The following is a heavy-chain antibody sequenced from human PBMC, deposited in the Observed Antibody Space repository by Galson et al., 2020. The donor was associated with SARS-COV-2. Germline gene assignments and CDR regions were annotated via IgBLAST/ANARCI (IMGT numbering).Heavy chain of an antibody. D-gene: IGHD5-12*01. CDR3: ARDQFGWLQLQGYFDY. CDR1: GGSISSYY. CDR2: IYTSGST. Sequence: LETLSLTCTVSGGSISSYYWSWIRQPAGKGLEWIGRIYTSGSTNYNPSLKSRVTMSVDTSKNQFSLKLSSVTAADTAVYYCARDQFGWLQLQGYFDYWGQGTLVTVSS. J-gene: IGHJ4*02. V-gene: IGHV4-4*07.